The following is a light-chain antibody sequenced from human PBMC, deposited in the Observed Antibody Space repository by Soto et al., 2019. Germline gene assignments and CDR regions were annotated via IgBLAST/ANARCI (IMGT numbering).Light chain of an antibody. Sequence: EIVLTQSPGTLSLSPGERATLSCRASQSVSSSYLAWYQQKPGQAPRLLIYGASSRATGIPDRFSGSGYGTDFTLTISRLEPEDFAVYYCQQYGSSFFTFGGGTKVEIK. CDR1: QSVSSSY. J-gene: IGKJ4*01. CDR3: QQYGSSFFT. V-gene: IGKV3-20*01. CDR2: GAS.